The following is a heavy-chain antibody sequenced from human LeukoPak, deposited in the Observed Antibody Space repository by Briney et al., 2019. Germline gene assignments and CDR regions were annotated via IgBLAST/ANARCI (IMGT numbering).Heavy chain of an antibody. CDR1: GGTFSSYV. J-gene: IGHJ5*02. Sequence: SVKVSCKASGGTFSSYVISWVRQAPGQGLEWMGGINPIFGTPFYAQRFQGRVTITMDGSTSAAYMELSSLRSEDTAVYYCARNQTFGDSSWSWFDPWGQGTLVTVSS. CDR3: ARNQTFGDSSWSWFDP. CDR2: INPIFGTP. V-gene: IGHV1-69*05. D-gene: IGHD4-17*01.